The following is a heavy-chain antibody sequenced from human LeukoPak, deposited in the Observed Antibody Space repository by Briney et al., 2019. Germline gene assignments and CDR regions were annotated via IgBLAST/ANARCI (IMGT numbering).Heavy chain of an antibody. D-gene: IGHD6-19*01. V-gene: IGHV4-30-4*01. CDR3: AREGSGIAVAGNGFDP. CDR2: IYYSGST. CDR1: GGSISSGDYY. Sequence: PSQTLSLTCTVSGGSISSGDYYWSWIRQPPGKGLEWIGYIYYSGSTYYNPSLKSRVTISVDTSKNQFSLKLSSVTAADTAVYYWAREGSGIAVAGNGFDPWGQGTLVTVSS. J-gene: IGHJ5*02.